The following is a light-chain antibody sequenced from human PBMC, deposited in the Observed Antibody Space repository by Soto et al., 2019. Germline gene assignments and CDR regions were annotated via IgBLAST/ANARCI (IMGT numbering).Light chain of an antibody. Sequence: QSVLTQPPSVSGAPGQRVTFSCSGSGSNIGAGYDVHWYQHLPGTAPKLLIYGNINRPSGVPDRFSASRSGASASLAITGLQGDDEADYYCQSYDRSVTGYVFGTGTKVTVL. J-gene: IGLJ1*01. CDR1: GSNIGAGYD. CDR2: GNI. V-gene: IGLV1-40*01. CDR3: QSYDRSVTGYV.